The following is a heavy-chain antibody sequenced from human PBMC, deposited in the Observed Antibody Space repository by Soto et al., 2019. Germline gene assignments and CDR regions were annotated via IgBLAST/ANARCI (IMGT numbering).Heavy chain of an antibody. CDR3: ARDKSSLWGWFDP. V-gene: IGHV1-2*02. Sequence: ASVKVSCKASGYTFTGYYMHWVRQAPGQGLEWMGWINPNSGGTSYAQKFQGRVTMTRDTSISTAYMELSRLRSDDTAVYYCARDKSSLWGWFDPWGQGTLVTVSS. CDR2: INPNSGGT. J-gene: IGHJ5*02. D-gene: IGHD6-13*01. CDR1: GYTFTGYY.